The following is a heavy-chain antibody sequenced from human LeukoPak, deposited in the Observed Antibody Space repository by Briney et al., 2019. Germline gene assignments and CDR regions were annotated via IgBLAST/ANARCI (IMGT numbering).Heavy chain of an antibody. CDR2: INPNSGGT. CDR3: ARDKPFVVVVAATLSYDDAFDI. D-gene: IGHD2-15*01. J-gene: IGHJ3*02. Sequence: ASVKVSCKASGYTFTGYYMHWVRQAPGQGLEWMGWINPNSGGTNYAQKFQGRVTMTRDTSISTAYMELSSLRSEDTAVYYCARDKPFVVVVAATLSYDDAFDIWGQGTMVTVSS. CDR1: GYTFTGYY. V-gene: IGHV1-2*02.